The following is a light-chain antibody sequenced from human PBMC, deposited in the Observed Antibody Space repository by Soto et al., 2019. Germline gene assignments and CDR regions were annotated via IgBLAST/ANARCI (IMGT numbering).Light chain of an antibody. Sequence: EIVMTQSPATLSVSPGERATLPCRASQIISNKLAWYQAKPGQAPRLLIYAASTRATGIPARFSGSGSGAEFTLTISSLQSEDFAVYYCQQYGEMPLTFGGGTKVEI. CDR2: AAS. V-gene: IGKV3-15*01. J-gene: IGKJ4*01. CDR3: QQYGEMPLT. CDR1: QIISNK.